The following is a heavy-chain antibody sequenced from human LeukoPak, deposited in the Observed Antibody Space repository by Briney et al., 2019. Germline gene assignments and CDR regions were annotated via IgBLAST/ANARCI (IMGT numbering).Heavy chain of an antibody. CDR3: ARSGSYHNNFDY. J-gene: IGHJ4*02. D-gene: IGHD1-26*01. Sequence: SETLSLTCTVSGGSISSYYWSWIRQPPGKGLEWIGYIYYSGSTNYNPSLKSRVTRSVDTSKNQFSLKLNSVTAADTAVYYCARSGSYHNNFDYWGQGTLVTVSS. CDR1: GGSISSYY. V-gene: IGHV4-59*01. CDR2: IYYSGST.